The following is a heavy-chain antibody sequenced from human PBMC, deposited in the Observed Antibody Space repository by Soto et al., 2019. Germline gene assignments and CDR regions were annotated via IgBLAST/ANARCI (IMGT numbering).Heavy chain of an antibody. J-gene: IGHJ4*02. CDR2: FYYSGGT. Sequence: SETLSLTCTVSGGSISSSSYFWGWIRQPPGKGLEWIGSFYYSGGTYYNPSLKSRVTISVDTSKNQFSLKLSSVTAAETAVYYCARAPRGNYGYPSYFDYWGQGTLVTVSS. V-gene: IGHV4-39*07. CDR1: GGSISSSSYF. CDR3: ARAPRGNYGYPSYFDY. D-gene: IGHD3-10*01.